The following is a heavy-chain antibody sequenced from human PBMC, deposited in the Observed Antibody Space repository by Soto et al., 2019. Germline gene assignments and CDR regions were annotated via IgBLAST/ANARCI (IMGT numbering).Heavy chain of an antibody. J-gene: IGHJ3*02. Sequence: QVQLVQSGAEVKKPGSSVKVSCKASGGTFSNYAISWVRQAPGQGLDWMGGIIPIFGTTNYAQKFQGRVTISADESTSTAYMELSSLRSEATAMYYCGRDASIAVAAGACDIGGDGTMFTVSS. V-gene: IGHV1-69*01. CDR3: GRDASIAVAAGACDI. CDR1: GGTFSNYA. CDR2: IIPIFGTT. D-gene: IGHD6-19*01.